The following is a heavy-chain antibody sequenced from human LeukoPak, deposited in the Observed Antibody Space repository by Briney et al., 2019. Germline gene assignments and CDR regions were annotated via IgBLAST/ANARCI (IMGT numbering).Heavy chain of an antibody. D-gene: IGHD3-22*01. CDR3: ASSDSSADDAFDI. CDR2: ISSSSSTI. CDR1: GFTFSSYS. V-gene: IGHV3-48*04. J-gene: IGHJ3*02. Sequence: PGGSLRLSCAASGFTFSSYSMNWVRQAPGKGLEWVSYISSSSSTIYYADSVKGRFTISRDNAKNSLYLQMNSLRAENTAVYYCASSDSSADDAFDIWGQGTMVTVSS.